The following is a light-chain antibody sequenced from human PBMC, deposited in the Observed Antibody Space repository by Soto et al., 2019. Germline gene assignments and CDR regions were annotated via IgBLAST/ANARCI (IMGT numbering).Light chain of an antibody. CDR2: EVS. V-gene: IGLV2-14*01. J-gene: IGLJ2*01. CDR1: SSDVGGDNY. Sequence: QSALTQPASVSGSPGQSITISCTGTSSDVGGDNYVSWYQQHPGNDPKLKIYEVSNRPSGVSNRFSGSNSGNTASLTISGLQPDDEADYYCSSYTSSSQMVFGGGTKLTVL. CDR3: SSYTSSSQMV.